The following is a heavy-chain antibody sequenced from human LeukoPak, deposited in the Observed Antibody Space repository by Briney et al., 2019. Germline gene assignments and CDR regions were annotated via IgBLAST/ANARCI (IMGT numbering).Heavy chain of an antibody. D-gene: IGHD3-3*01. CDR2: IKSKTDGGTT. J-gene: IGHJ4*02. Sequence: GGSLRLSCAASGFTFSNAWMSWVRQAPGMGLEWVARIKSKTDGGTTDYAAPVKGRFTISRDDSKSTLYLHMDSLKTEDTAVYYCTTPRRFSIGYWGQGVLVTVSS. CDR3: TTPRRFSIGY. V-gene: IGHV3-15*01. CDR1: GFTFSNAW.